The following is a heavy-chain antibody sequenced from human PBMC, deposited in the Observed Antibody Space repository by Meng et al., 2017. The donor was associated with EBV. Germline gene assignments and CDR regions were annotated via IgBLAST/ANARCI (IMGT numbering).Heavy chain of an antibody. Sequence: QVALVQYVAEVKEPGSSVKDSCKTSGGTFRRDAISWVRQAPGQGLEWMGGLIPMSDAPHYAQKFQGRVTITADEFTSTHYMDLSGLRSEDTAVYYCASESGRGFTPDYWGQGTLVTVSS. D-gene: IGHD3-10*01. J-gene: IGHJ4*02. CDR2: LIPMSDAP. CDR1: GGTFRRDA. V-gene: IGHV1-69*01. CDR3: ASESGRGFTPDY.